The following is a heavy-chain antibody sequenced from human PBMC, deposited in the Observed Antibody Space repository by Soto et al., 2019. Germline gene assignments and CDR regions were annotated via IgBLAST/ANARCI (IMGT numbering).Heavy chain of an antibody. D-gene: IGHD3-10*01. CDR3: ARRYGSFFDI. CDR2: IYYSGST. J-gene: IGHJ3*02. Sequence: SETLSLTCTVSGGSISSYYWSWIRQPPGKGLEWIGYIYYSGSTNYNPSLKSRVTISVDTSKNQFSLKLSSVTAADTAVYYCARRYGSFFDIWGQGTMVTVSS. CDR1: GGSISSYY. V-gene: IGHV4-59*08.